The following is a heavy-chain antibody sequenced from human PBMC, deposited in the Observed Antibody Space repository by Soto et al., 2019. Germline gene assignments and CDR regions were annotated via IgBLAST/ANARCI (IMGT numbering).Heavy chain of an antibody. J-gene: IGHJ4*02. CDR3: ARESDH. CDR1: GFTFSSYA. V-gene: IGHV3-23*01. Sequence: GGTLRLTCTASGFTFSSYAMSWVRQAPGKGLEWVSTISGSGGGTYYADSMKGRFTISRDNSKNTLYLQMYSLRVEDTAVYYCARESDHWGQGTLVTVSS. CDR2: ISGSGGGT.